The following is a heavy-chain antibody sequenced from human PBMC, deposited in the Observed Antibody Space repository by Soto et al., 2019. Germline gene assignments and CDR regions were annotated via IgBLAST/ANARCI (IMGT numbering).Heavy chain of an antibody. V-gene: IGHV5-51*01. CDR2: IYPGDSDT. J-gene: IGHJ3*02. CDR3: AKRDQLVLDAFDI. D-gene: IGHD6-6*01. CDR1: GYTFTTYW. Sequence: PGESLKISCKGSGYTFTTYWIGWVRQMPGKGLEWMGIIYPGDSDTRYSPSFQGQVTISADKSISTAYLQWSSLKASDTAMYYCAKRDQLVLDAFDIWGQGTMVTVSS.